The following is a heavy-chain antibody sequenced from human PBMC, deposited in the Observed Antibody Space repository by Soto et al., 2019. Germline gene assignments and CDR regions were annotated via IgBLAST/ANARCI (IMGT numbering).Heavy chain of an antibody. Sequence: PVGSLRLSCAASGFTFSDYYMSWIRQAPGNGLEWVSYISSSGSTIYYADSVKGRFTISRDNAKNSLYLQMNSLRAEDTAVYYCARADYYDSSGYFSMFVGGPGASVVTDAFDIWGQGTMVTVSS. CDR3: ARADYYDSSGYFSMFVGGPGASVVTDAFDI. J-gene: IGHJ3*02. CDR2: ISSSGSTI. CDR1: GFTFSDYY. D-gene: IGHD3-22*01. V-gene: IGHV3-11*01.